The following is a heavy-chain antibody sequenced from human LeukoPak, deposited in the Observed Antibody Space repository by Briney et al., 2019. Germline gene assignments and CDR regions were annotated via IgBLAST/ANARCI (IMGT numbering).Heavy chain of an antibody. J-gene: IGHJ4*02. V-gene: IGHV4-39*07. D-gene: IGHD6-13*01. CDR3: ARRSVSATGTAYFFDF. Sequence: SETLSLTCTVSGGSISSSSYYWGWIRQPPGKGLEWIGSIYYSGSTYYNPSLKSRVTISVDTSKNQFSLQLNSVTPEDTAVYYCARRSVSATGTAYFFDFWGQGMLVTVSS. CDR1: GGSISSSSYY. CDR2: IYYSGST.